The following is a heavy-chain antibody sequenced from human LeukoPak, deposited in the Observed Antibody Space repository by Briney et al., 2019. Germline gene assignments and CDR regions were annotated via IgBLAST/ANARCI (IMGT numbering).Heavy chain of an antibody. CDR2: IYPGDSDT. CDR1: GYSFTSYW. D-gene: IGHD2-2*01. CDR3: ARQGWSSTAYYQIDV. Sequence: GESLKISCKGSGYSFTSYWIAWVRQMPGKGLEWMGIIYPGDSDTRYSPSFEGQVTISADKSITTAYLQWTSVEASDTAMYYCARQGWSSTAYYQIDVWGKGTTVTVSS. V-gene: IGHV5-51*01. J-gene: IGHJ6*04.